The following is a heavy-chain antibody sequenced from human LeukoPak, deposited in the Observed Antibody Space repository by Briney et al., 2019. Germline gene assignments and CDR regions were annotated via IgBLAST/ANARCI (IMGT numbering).Heavy chain of an antibody. Sequence: PGGSLRLSRAASGFTFSSYSMNWVRQAPGKGLEWVSSISSSSSYIYYADSVKGRFTISRDNAKNSLYLQMNSLRAEDTAVYYCARDLWGAAVAGSDYWGQGTLVTVSS. CDR3: ARDLWGAAVAGSDY. CDR2: ISSSSSYI. V-gene: IGHV3-21*01. J-gene: IGHJ4*02. CDR1: GFTFSSYS. D-gene: IGHD6-19*01.